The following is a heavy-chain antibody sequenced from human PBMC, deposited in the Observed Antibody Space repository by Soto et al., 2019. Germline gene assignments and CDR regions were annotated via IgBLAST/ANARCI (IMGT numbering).Heavy chain of an antibody. CDR1: GGSISGHY. J-gene: IGHJ4*02. Sequence: LSLTCTVSGGSISGHYWSWIRQPPGQGLEWVVYGDHTGGTNYNPSLKSRVTMSVDTSENQFSLRLTSVTAADTAIYYCALKSSSNSFDYWGPGTLVTVSS. V-gene: IGHV4-59*11. CDR3: ALKSSSNSFDY. D-gene: IGHD2-2*01. CDR2: GDHTGGT.